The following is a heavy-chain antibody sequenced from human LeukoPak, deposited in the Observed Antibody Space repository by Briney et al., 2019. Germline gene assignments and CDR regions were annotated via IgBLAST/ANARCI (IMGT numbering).Heavy chain of an antibody. D-gene: IGHD4-17*01. CDR2: VSYDGSNK. CDR1: GFTFSSYG. CDR3: ARSGGVTTTLGN. J-gene: IGHJ4*02. V-gene: IGHV3-30*03. Sequence: PGGSLRLSCAASGFTFSSYGMHWVRQAPGKGLEWVAVVSYDGSNKYYADSVKGRFTISRDNSKNTLYLQMNSLRAEDTAVYYCARSGGVTTTLGNWGQGTLVTVSS.